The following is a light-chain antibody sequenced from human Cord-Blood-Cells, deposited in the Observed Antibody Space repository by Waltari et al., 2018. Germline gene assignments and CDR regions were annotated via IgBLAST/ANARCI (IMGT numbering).Light chain of an antibody. CDR3: QQSYSTPYT. V-gene: IGKV1-39*01. CDR1: QSISSY. J-gene: IGKJ2*01. Sequence: DIHMTQSPSSLSPSAGDRVTITCRASQSISSYLNWYQQKPGKSPKLLIYAASSLQSGVPSRFSGSGSGTDFNLTISSLQPEDFATYYCQQSYSTPYTFGQGTKLEIK. CDR2: AAS.